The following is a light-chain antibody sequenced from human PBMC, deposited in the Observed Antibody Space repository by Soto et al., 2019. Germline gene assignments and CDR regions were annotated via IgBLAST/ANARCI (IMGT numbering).Light chain of an antibody. CDR2: EVN. Sequence: QSALPQPPSASGSPGQSVTISCTGANSDVGSYNYVSWYQQHPGKAPKLMIYEVNKRPSGVPDRFSGSKSGNTASLTVSGLQAEDEADYYCSSYAGTNTRYLFGSGTKVTVL. J-gene: IGLJ1*01. V-gene: IGLV2-8*01. CDR3: SSYAGTNTRYL. CDR1: NSDVGSYNY.